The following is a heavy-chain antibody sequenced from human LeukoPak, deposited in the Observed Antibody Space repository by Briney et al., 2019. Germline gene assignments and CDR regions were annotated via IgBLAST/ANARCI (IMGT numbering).Heavy chain of an antibody. V-gene: IGHV4-31*03. J-gene: IGHJ6*02. CDR1: GGSISSGGYY. CDR2: IYYSGST. Sequence: SETLSLTCTVSGGSISSGGYYWSWIRQHPGKGLEWIGYIYYSGSTYYNPSLKSRVTISVDTSKNQFSLKLSSVTAADTAVYYCARDVYYGPGSYYGQDGMDVWGQGTTVTVSS. CDR3: ARDVYYGPGSYYGQDGMDV. D-gene: IGHD3-10*01.